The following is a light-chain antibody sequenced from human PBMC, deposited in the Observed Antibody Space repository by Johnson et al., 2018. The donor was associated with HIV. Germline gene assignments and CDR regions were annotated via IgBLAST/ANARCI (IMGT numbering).Light chain of an antibody. Sequence: QSVLTQPPSVSAAPGQMVSISCSGSSSNIGKNYVSWYQQFPGTAPKLLIHENKKRTSGIADGFSASKSGTSATLYITGLHPGDKADYYCGAWDSGLTAHFVFGSVTTITIL. CDR3: GAWDSGLTAHFV. V-gene: IGLV1-51*02. J-gene: IGLJ1*01. CDR2: ENK. CDR1: SSNIGKNY.